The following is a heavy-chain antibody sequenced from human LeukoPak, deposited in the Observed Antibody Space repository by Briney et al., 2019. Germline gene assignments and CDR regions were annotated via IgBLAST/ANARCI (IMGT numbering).Heavy chain of an antibody. CDR1: GGSISSSSYY. CDR2: IYYSGST. Sequence: SETLSVNCTVSGGSISSSSYYWGWIRQPPGKGLEWIGSIYYSGSTYYNPSLKSRVTISVDTSKNQFSLKLSSVTAADTAVYYCARLRKDIVLMVYASNFDYWGQGTLVTVSS. CDR3: ARLRKDIVLMVYASNFDY. V-gene: IGHV4-39*01. J-gene: IGHJ4*02. D-gene: IGHD2-8*01.